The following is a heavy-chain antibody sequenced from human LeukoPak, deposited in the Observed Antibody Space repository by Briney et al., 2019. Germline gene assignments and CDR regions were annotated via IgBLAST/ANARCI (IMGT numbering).Heavy chain of an antibody. CDR3: AKDSYSGNFDY. CDR1: GFAFSSYV. Sequence: GGSLRLSCAASGFAFSSYVMTWVRQAPGRGLEWVSAISGSGSNTYYADSVKGRFTISRDNSKNTLYLQMNSLRAEDTAVYYCAKDSYSGNFDYWGQGTLVTVSS. CDR2: ISGSGSNT. D-gene: IGHD4-23*01. V-gene: IGHV3-23*01. J-gene: IGHJ4*02.